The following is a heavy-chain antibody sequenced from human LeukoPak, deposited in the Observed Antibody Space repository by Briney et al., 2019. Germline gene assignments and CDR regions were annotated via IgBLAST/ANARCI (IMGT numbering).Heavy chain of an antibody. Sequence: PGGSLRLSCAASGFTFSSYWMSWVRQAPGKGLEWVANIKQDGSEKYYVDSVKGRFTISRDNAKNSLYLQMNSLRPEDTAVYYCARGPLWFGEYREDYWGQGTLVTVSS. CDR1: GFTFSSYW. D-gene: IGHD3-10*01. J-gene: IGHJ4*02. CDR2: IKQDGSEK. V-gene: IGHV3-7*01. CDR3: ARGPLWFGEYREDY.